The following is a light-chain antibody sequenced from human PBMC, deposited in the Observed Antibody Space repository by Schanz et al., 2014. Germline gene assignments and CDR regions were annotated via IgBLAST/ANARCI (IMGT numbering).Light chain of an antibody. V-gene: IGLV2-8*01. Sequence: QSALTQPPSASGSPGQSVAISCTGTSSDVGGNNYVSWYQHHPGKAPKVMIYQVTKRPSGVPDRFSGSKSGNTASLTVSGLQADDEADYYCSSHSLTSILVFGGGTKVTVL. CDR3: SSHSLTSILV. J-gene: IGLJ2*01. CDR2: QVT. CDR1: SSDVGGNNY.